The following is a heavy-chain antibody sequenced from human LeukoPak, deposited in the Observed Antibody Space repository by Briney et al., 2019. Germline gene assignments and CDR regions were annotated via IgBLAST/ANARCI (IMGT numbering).Heavy chain of an antibody. D-gene: IGHD5-18*01. CDR2: ISWNSGSI. Sequence: GGSLRLSCAASGFTFDDYAMHWVRQAPGKGLEWVSGISWNSGSIGYADSVKGRFTISRDNARTSLYLQMNSLRAEDTAVYYCARDLSGVTGYTYGRGIDYWGQGTLVTVSS. J-gene: IGHJ4*02. CDR3: ARDLSGVTGYTYGRGIDY. CDR1: GFTFDDYA. V-gene: IGHV3-9*01.